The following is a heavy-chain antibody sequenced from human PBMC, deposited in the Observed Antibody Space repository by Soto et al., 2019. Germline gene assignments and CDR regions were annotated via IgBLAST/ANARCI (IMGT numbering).Heavy chain of an antibody. CDR3: ARDLIVVVEWLFYFDY. V-gene: IGHV3-33*01. CDR2: IWYDGSNK. J-gene: IGHJ4*02. D-gene: IGHD3-3*01. Sequence: QVQLVESGGGVVQPGRSLRLSCAASGFTFSSYGMHWVRQAPGKGLEWVAVIWYDGSNKYYADSVKGRFTISRDNSKNTLYLQMNSLRAEDTAVYYCARDLIVVVEWLFYFDYWGQGTLVTVSS. CDR1: GFTFSSYG.